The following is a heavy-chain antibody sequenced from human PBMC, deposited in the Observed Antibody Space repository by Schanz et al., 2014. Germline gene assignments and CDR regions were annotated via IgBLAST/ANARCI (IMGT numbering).Heavy chain of an antibody. D-gene: IGHD5-12*01. J-gene: IGHJ4*02. Sequence: EVQLLESGGGLVQPGGSLRLSCAASGFTFSSYAMSWVRQAPGKGLEWVSAISGGGGTTYYADSVKGRFTMSRDNAKNTLFLQMNSLRAEDTAVYYCARKVVATIGGYYDNWGQGTLVIVSS. V-gene: IGHV3-23*01. CDR1: GFTFSSYA. CDR3: ARKVVATIGGYYDN. CDR2: ISGGGGTT.